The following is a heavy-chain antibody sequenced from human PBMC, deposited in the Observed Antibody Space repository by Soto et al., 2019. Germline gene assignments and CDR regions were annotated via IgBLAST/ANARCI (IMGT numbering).Heavy chain of an antibody. CDR2: IYSDDHRT. J-gene: IGHJ4*02. CDR1: GIALEDYA. D-gene: IGHD3-16*01. CDR3: IKDTTPGGLDY. V-gene: IGHV3-9*01. Sequence: GGSLRLSCVASGIALEDYAMHWVRQVPGQGLEWVSGIYSDDHRTAYADSVKGRFTISRDDAKNYLYFQMNSLRPEDTAFHYCIKDTTPGGLDYWGRPILVTVSS.